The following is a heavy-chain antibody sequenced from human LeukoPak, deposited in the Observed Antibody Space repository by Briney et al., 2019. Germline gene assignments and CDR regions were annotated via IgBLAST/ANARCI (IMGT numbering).Heavy chain of an antibody. CDR1: GGSISSGGYY. Sequence: SETLSLTCTVSGGSISSGGYYWSWIRQHPGKGLEWIGYIYYSGSTYYNPSLKSRVTISVDTSKNQFSLKLSSVTAADTAVYCCASTTHLYSSSWFDYWGQGTLVTVSS. J-gene: IGHJ4*02. D-gene: IGHD6-13*01. V-gene: IGHV4-31*03. CDR3: ASTTHLYSSSWFDY. CDR2: IYYSGST.